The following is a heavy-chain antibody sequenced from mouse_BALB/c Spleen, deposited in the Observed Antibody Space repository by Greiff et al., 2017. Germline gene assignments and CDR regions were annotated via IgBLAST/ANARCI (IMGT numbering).Heavy chain of an antibody. CDR3: ARHEDDGNGYYGFAY. CDR2: FYPGSGSI. J-gene: IGHJ3*01. CDR1: GYTFTEYI. V-gene: IGHV1-62-2*01. Sequence: QVQLKESGAELVKPGASVKLSCKASGYTFTEYIIHWVKQRSGQGLEWIGWFYPGSGSIKYNEKFKDKATLTADKSSSTVYMELSRLTSEDSAVYFCARHEDDGNGYYGFAYWGQGTLVTVSA. D-gene: IGHD2-3*01.